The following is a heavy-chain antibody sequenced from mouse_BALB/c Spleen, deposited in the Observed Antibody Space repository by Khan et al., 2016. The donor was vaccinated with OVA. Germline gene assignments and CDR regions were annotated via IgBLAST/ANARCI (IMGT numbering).Heavy chain of an antibody. J-gene: IGHJ3*01. CDR2: ISSGGDNT. D-gene: IGHD2-1*01. CDR3: ARSNYGTFAY. Sequence: EVKLEESGGGLVKPGGSLKLSCAASGFTFSSFSMSWVRQTPEKRLEWVAAISSGGDNTFYPDSVKGRFTISRDNAMNNLSLQMSSLRSEDTALYYCARSNYGTFAYWGQGTLVTGSA. CDR1: GFTFSSFS. V-gene: IGHV5-9*03.